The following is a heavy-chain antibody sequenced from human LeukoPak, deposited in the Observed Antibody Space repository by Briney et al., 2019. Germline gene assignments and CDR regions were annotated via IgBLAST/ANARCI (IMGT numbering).Heavy chain of an antibody. J-gene: IGHJ5*02. D-gene: IGHD1-26*01. V-gene: IGHV4-39*01. CDR3: AKQGGSYVRSWFDP. CDR1: GGSISSSGAY. Sequence: SETLSLTCTVSGGSISSSGAYWGWIRQPPGKGLEWIGSIYYSGSTYYNPSLKSRVTVSVDTSKNQFSLKLSSVTAADTAVYYCAKQGGSYVRSWFDPWGQGTLLTVSS. CDR2: IYYSGST.